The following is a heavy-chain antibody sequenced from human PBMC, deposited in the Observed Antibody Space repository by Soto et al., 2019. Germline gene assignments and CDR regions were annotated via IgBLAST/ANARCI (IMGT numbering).Heavy chain of an antibody. V-gene: IGHV4-59*01. D-gene: IGHD6-19*01. CDR2: IYYSGST. CDR3: ASSGSGWLLDY. J-gene: IGHJ4*02. CDR1: GGSISSYY. Sequence: SSETLSLTCTVSGGSISSYYWSWIRQPPGKGLEWIGYIYYSGSTNYNPSLKSRVTISVDTSKNQFSLKLSSVTAADTAVYYCASSGSGWLLDYWGQGTLVTVSS.